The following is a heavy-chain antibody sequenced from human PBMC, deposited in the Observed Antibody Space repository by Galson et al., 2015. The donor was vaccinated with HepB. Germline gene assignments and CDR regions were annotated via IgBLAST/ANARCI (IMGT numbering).Heavy chain of an antibody. D-gene: IGHD3-10*01. Sequence: SVKVSCKASGYTFTSNDMNWVRQAPGQGLEWMGWISTNTGNPTYAQGFTGRFVFSLDTSVTTAYLQISSLKAEDTAVYYCARGSMGDYWGQGTLVTVSS. CDR1: GYTFTSND. V-gene: IGHV7-4-1*02. CDR2: ISTNTGNP. J-gene: IGHJ4*02. CDR3: ARGSMGDY.